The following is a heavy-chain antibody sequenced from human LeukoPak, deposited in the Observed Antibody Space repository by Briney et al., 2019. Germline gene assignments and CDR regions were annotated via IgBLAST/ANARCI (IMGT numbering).Heavy chain of an antibody. V-gene: IGHV4-39*02. D-gene: IGHD3-3*01. CDR2: ISSSGN. CDR1: GGSTSGGNYY. Sequence: SETLSLTCIVSGGSTSGGNYYWGWIRRPPGKGLEWLGGISSSGNNYNPSLKSRITISVDTSKNHFSLKLSSVTAADTAVYYCARLGAGPTYYDFWSGYSSFYFDYWGQGTLVTVSS. J-gene: IGHJ4*02. CDR3: ARLGAGPTYYDFWSGYSSFYFDY.